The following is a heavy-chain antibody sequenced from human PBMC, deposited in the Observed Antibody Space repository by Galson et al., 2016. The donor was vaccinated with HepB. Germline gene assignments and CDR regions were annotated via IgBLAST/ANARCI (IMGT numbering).Heavy chain of an antibody. D-gene: IGHD3-16*01. V-gene: IGHV3-30*18. J-gene: IGHJ6*01. CDR2: ISSDGGNK. Sequence: SLRLSCAASGFTFSRYAMHWVRQAPGKGLEWVAVISSDGGNKYYADSVKGRFTISRGNSKNTLHLQMNSPRTDDTAIYYCANDRGRGTDGAQNAGYGMDVWGQGTAVTVSS. CDR1: GFTFSRYA. CDR3: ANDRGRGTDGAQNAGYGMDV.